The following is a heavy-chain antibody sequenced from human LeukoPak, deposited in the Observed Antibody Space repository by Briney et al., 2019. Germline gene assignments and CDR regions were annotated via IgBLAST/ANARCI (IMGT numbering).Heavy chain of an antibody. CDR1: GGSISSSSYY. Sequence: SETLSLTCTVSGGSISSSSYYWGWIRQPPGKGLEWIGSIYYSGSTYYNPSLKSRVTISVDTSKNQFSLKLSSVTAADTAVYYCARHQPDYYDSSGHYSYLDYFDYWGQGTLVTVSS. J-gene: IGHJ4*02. D-gene: IGHD3-22*01. V-gene: IGHV4-39*01. CDR3: ARHQPDYYDSSGHYSYLDYFDY. CDR2: IYYSGST.